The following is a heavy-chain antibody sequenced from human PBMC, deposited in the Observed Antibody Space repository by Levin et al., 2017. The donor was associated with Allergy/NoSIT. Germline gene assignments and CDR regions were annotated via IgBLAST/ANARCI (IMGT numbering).Heavy chain of an antibody. CDR2: IDPSDSYT. D-gene: IGHD6-13*01. J-gene: IGHJ5*02. CDR1: GYSFTSYW. V-gene: IGHV5-10-1*01. CDR3: ARHRRGYSSSWYNWFDP. Sequence: GGSLRLSCKGSGYSFTSYWISWVRQMPGKGLEWMGRIDPSDSYTNYSPSFQGHVTISADKSISTAYLQWSSLKASDTAMYYCARHRRGYSSSWYNWFDPWGQGTLVTVSS.